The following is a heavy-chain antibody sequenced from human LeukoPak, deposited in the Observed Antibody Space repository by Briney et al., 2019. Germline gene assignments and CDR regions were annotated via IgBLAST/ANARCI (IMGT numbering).Heavy chain of an antibody. CDR3: ARASPSGYDY. D-gene: IGHD3-22*01. Sequence: GGSLRLSCAASGFTFSSYAMSWVRQAPGKGLEWVSVISSSGGSTYYADSVKGRFTISRDNAKSSLYLQMNSLRDGDTAVYYCARASPSGYDYWGQGTLVTVSS. CDR2: ISSSGGST. V-gene: IGHV3-23*01. CDR1: GFTFSSYA. J-gene: IGHJ4*02.